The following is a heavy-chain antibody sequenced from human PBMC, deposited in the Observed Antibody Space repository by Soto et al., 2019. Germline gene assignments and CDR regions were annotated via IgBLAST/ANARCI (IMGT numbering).Heavy chain of an antibody. V-gene: IGHV4-31*03. Sequence: PSETLSLTCTVSGGSISSGGYYWSWIRQHPGKGLEWIGYIYYSGSTYYNPSLKSRVTISVDTSKNQFSLKLSSVTAADTAVYYCARIYGDYEDYYYGMDVWGQGTTVTVSS. D-gene: IGHD4-17*01. CDR3: ARIYGDYEDYYYGMDV. J-gene: IGHJ6*02. CDR1: GGSISSGGYY. CDR2: IYYSGST.